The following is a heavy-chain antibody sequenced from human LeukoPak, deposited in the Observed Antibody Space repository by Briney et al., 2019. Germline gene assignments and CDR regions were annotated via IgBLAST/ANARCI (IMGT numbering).Heavy chain of an antibody. J-gene: IGHJ4*02. CDR3: ASPAVWGELSLRY. V-gene: IGHV3-30*14. CDR2: VSFDSNNL. CDR1: GFTFSSYA. Sequence: GRSLRLSCAASGFTFSSYAMHWVRQAPGKGLEWVAVVSFDSNNLYYADSVKGRFTISRDNSKNTVYLQMNSLRAEDTAVYYCASPAVWGELSLRYWGQGTLVTVSS. D-gene: IGHD3-16*02.